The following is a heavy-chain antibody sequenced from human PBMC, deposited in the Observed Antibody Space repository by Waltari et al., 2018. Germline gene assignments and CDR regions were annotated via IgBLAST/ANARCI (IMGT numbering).Heavy chain of an antibody. CDR1: AFTFNTYW. V-gene: IGHV3-7*01. D-gene: IGHD3-10*01. CDR3: TTLARGESGDY. CDR2: INPDGSQK. Sequence: EVQLVESGGGLVQPGGSLRHPCAAPAFTFNTYWMKWIRQAPGKGLEWMANINPDGSQKFYVDSVKVRFTVSRDNAQNSLYLQMNNLRAEDTAVYYCTTLARGESGDYWGQGTLVTVSS. J-gene: IGHJ4*02.